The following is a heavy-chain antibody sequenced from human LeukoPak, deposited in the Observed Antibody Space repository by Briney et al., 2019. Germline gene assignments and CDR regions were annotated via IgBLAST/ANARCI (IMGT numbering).Heavy chain of an antibody. D-gene: IGHD1-1*01. Sequence: GGSLRLSCTASGFTFSSLAMTWVRQAPGKGLEWISTIRSNGDTTYNADSVKGRFTISRDNSKNTLYLELNSLRVEDTATFYCAKGQELDDGVFDSWGQGTMVTVSS. V-gene: IGHV3-23*01. CDR2: IRSNGDTT. J-gene: IGHJ4*02. CDR3: AKGQELDDGVFDS. CDR1: GFTFSSLA.